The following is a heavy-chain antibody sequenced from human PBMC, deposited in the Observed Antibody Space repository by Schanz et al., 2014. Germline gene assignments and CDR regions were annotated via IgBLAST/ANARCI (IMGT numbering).Heavy chain of an antibody. Sequence: VQLVESGGGLVQPGGSLRLSCTASGFTFSNYGMHWVRQAPGGGLEWVAGISNGGSDEYYVDSVTGRFTISRDNAKNTLYLQMNSLRAEDTAVYYCARIGGSVFDYWAQGTLVTVSS. CDR2: ISNGGSDE. CDR1: GFTFSNYG. D-gene: IGHD3-10*01. J-gene: IGHJ4*02. CDR3: ARIGGSVFDY. V-gene: IGHV3-30*03.